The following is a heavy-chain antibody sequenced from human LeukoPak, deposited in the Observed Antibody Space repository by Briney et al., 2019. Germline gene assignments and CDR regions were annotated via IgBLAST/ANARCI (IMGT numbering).Heavy chain of an antibody. D-gene: IGHD3-9*01. V-gene: IGHV3-23*01. CDR1: GFTFSSYA. CDR2: ISGGGGST. J-gene: IGHJ4*02. CDR3: AKFYDILTSYFDY. Sequence: GGSLRLSCAASGFTFSSYAMSWVRQSPGKGLEWVSAISGGGGSTYYAYYTDSVKGRFTISRDNSKNTLYLQMDSLRAEDTAVYYCAKFYDILTSYFDYWGQGTLVTVSS.